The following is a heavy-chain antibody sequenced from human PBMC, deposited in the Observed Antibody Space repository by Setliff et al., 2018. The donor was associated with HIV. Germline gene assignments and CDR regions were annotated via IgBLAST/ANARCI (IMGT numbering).Heavy chain of an antibody. CDR2: IYFSGSV. J-gene: IGHJ4*02. D-gene: IGHD1-7*01. Sequence: PSETLSLTCTVSGDSISSSRSFWGWIRQSPGKGLEWIGSIYFSGSVFYNPSLNSRVIISIDTSRNQFSLKLSSVTGADTAVYYCARVSSGIELQGGDYFDSWGQGLLVTVSS. V-gene: IGHV4-39*07. CDR3: ARVSSGIELQGGDYFDS. CDR1: GDSISSSRSF.